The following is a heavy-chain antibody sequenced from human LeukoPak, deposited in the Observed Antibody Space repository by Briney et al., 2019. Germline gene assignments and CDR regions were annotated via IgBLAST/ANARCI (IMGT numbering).Heavy chain of an antibody. J-gene: IGHJ1*01. CDR3: ARGYCSSTICFQYFHH. Sequence: PSETLSLTCTVSGGSISSYYWSWIRHPSGKGLEWIGFVSNSGSPTHNPSLKSRVTISEDTAKNQVSLKLTSVTAADTAVYYCARGYCSSTICFQYFHHWGQGTLVTVSS. D-gene: IGHD2-2*01. CDR2: VSNSGSP. V-gene: IGHV4-59*01. CDR1: GGSISSYY.